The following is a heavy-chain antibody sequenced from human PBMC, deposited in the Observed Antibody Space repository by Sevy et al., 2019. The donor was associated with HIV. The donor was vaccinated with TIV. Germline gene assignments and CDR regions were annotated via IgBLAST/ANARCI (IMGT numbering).Heavy chain of an antibody. CDR3: ARDHGSGGSCYLGYDAFDI. CDR2: IIPIFGTA. J-gene: IGHJ3*02. CDR1: GGTFSSYA. V-gene: IGHV1-69*13. Sequence: ASVKVSCKASGGTFSSYAISWVRQAPGQGLEWMGGIIPIFGTANYAQKFQGRVTITADESTSTAYMELSSLRSEDMAVYYCARDHGSGGSCYLGYDAFDIWGQGTMVTVSS. D-gene: IGHD2-15*01.